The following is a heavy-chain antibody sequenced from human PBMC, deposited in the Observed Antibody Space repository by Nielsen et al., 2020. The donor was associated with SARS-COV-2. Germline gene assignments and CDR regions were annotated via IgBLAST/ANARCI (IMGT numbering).Heavy chain of an antibody. V-gene: IGHV1-8*01. CDR1: GYTFTSYD. CDR2: MNPNSGNT. CDR3: ARVDSYGYLGWFDP. J-gene: IGHJ5*02. Sequence: ASVKVSCKASGYTFTSYDINWVRQATGQGLEWMGWMNPNSGNTGYAQKFQGRVTMTRNTSISTAYMELSSLRSEDTAVYYRARVDSYGYLGWFDPWGQGTLVTVSS. D-gene: IGHD5-18*01.